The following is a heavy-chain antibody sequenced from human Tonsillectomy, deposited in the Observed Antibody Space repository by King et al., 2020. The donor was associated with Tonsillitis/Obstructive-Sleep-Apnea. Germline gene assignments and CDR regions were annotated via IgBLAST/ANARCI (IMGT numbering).Heavy chain of an antibody. CDR1: GFSFSNAS. J-gene: IGHJ4*02. Sequence: VQLVESGGGLVKPGGSLRLSCAASGFSFSNASMSWVRQAPGKGLEWVGRIKSKTVGGTTDDPAPVKCRFTIPSEDSKNTLNLQMKSLKPEDTAVYYCTTGMTATGWYGLFDFWGQGTLVTVSS. CDR3: TTGMTATGWYGLFDF. V-gene: IGHV3-15*01. CDR2: IKSKTVGGTT. D-gene: IGHD6-19*01.